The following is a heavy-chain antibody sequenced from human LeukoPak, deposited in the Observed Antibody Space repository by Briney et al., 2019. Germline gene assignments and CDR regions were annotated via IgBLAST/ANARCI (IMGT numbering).Heavy chain of an antibody. V-gene: IGHV3-30*04. CDR2: ISYDGSNK. CDR1: GFTFSSYA. J-gene: IGHJ3*02. CDR3: ARDVRDAFDI. Sequence: PGRSLRLSCAASGFTFSSYAMHWVRQAPGKGLEWVAVISYDGSNKYCADSVKGRFTISRDNSKNTLYLQMNSLRAEDTAVYYCARDVRDAFDIWGQGTMVTVSS.